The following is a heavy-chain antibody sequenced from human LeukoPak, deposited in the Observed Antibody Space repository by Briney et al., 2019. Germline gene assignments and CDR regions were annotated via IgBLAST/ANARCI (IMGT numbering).Heavy chain of an antibody. CDR3: AAGYIGGAMVTNAFDI. J-gene: IGHJ3*02. CDR1: GSSFTNSA. V-gene: IGHV1-58*01. CDR2: IVVGSGNT. Sequence: TSVKVSCKASGSSFTNSAVQWVRQARGQRLEWSGWIVVGSGNTIYVQKFQERVTISRDMSTSTAYMELSSLRSEDTAVYYCAAGYIGGAMVTNAFDIWGQGTMVTVSS. D-gene: IGHD5-18*01.